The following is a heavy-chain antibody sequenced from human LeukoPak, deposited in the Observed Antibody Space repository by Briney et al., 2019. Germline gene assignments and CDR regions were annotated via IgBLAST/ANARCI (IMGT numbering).Heavy chain of an antibody. J-gene: IGHJ5*02. CDR1: GLIFSKYG. Sequence: PGGSLRLSCAASGLIFSKYGIHWVRQAPGKGLDWVAFISNDGTQKYYADSVKGRFTVSGDNSQNTVYLQVDSLRAEGAAVYYCANQCGGNCVSDLWGQGTLVTVSS. CDR2: ISNDGTQK. V-gene: IGHV3-30*18. D-gene: IGHD2-21*01. CDR3: ANQCGGNCVSDL.